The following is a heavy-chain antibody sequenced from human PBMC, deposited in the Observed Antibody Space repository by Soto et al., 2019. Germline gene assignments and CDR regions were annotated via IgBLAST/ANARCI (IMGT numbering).Heavy chain of an antibody. Sequence: ASVKVCGEVSGYTLTELCMPWVRQARGKGLGWMGGFDPEDGETIYAQKFQGRVTMTEDTSTDTAYIELSSLRFEDPAVYYCATKHNTDMVHFGCWGQGCLGTVAS. CDR1: GYTLTELC. J-gene: IGHJ4*01. CDR3: ATKHNTDMVHFGC. V-gene: IGHV1-24*01. CDR2: FDPEDGET. D-gene: IGHD5-18*01.